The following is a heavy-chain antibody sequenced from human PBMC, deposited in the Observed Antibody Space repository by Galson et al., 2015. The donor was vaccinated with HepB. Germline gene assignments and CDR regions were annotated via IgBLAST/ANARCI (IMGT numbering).Heavy chain of an antibody. D-gene: IGHD3-9*01. J-gene: IGHJ4*02. Sequence: SVKVSCKASGYTFTSYYMHWVRQAPGQGLEWMGIINPSGGSTSYAQKLQGRVTMTRDTSTSTVYMELSSLRSEDTAVYYCARDRTVGDYDILTGLGYWGQETLVTVSS. CDR1: GYTFTSYY. V-gene: IGHV1-46*04. CDR2: INPSGGST. CDR3: ARDRTVGDYDILTGLGY.